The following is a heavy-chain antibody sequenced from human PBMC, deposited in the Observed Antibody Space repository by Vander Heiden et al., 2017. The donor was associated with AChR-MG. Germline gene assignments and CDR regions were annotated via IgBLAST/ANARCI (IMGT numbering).Heavy chain of an antibody. CDR2: ISYDGSNK. Sequence: QVQLVESGGGVAQPGRSLRLSCAASGSTFSRYAMHWVRQAPGKGLGWVAVISYDGSNKYYADSVKGRFTISRDNSKNTLYLQMNSLRAEDTAVYYCARVLAYFDWFSDAFDIWGQETIVTVSS. D-gene: IGHD3-9*01. CDR3: ARVLAYFDWFSDAFDI. V-gene: IGHV3-30-3*01. CDR1: GSTFSRYA. J-gene: IGHJ3*02.